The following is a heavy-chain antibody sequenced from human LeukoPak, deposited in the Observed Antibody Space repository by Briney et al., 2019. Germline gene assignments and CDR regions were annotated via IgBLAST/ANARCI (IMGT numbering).Heavy chain of an antibody. CDR1: GYTFTGYY. CDR2: INPNRGGT. CDR3: ARDRYGQGYFDY. Sequence: ASVKVSCKASGYTFTGYYMHWVRQAPGQGLERMGWINPNRGGTNYAQKFQGRVTMTRDTSISTAYMELSRLRSDDTAVYYCARDRYGQGYFDYWGQGTLVTVSS. J-gene: IGHJ4*02. D-gene: IGHD1-14*01. V-gene: IGHV1-2*02.